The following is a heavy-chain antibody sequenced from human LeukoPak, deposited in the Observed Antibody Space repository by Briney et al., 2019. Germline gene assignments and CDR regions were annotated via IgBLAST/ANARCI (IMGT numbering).Heavy chain of an antibody. CDR1: GGSFSGYY. D-gene: IGHD5-18*01. CDR2: INHSGST. Sequence: PSETLSLTCAVYGGSFSGYYWSWIRQPPGKGLEWIGEINHSGSTNYNPSLKSRVTISVDTSKNQFSLKLSSVTAADTAVYYCAKRGGYSYGYSYYFDYWGQGALVTVSS. J-gene: IGHJ4*02. V-gene: IGHV4-34*01. CDR3: AKRGGYSYGYSYYFDY.